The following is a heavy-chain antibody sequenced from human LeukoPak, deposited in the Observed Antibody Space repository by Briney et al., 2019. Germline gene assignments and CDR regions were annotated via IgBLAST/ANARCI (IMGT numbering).Heavy chain of an antibody. CDR3: AREVKQGLAFDY. V-gene: IGHV1-2*02. Sequence: ASVKVSCKASGYTLTGYYMHWVRQAPGQGLEWMGWINPNSGGTNYAQKFQGRVTMTRDTSISTAYMELSRLRSGDTAVYYCAREVKQGLAFDYWGQGTLVTVSS. J-gene: IGHJ4*02. CDR2: INPNSGGT. CDR1: GYTLTGYY. D-gene: IGHD3/OR15-3a*01.